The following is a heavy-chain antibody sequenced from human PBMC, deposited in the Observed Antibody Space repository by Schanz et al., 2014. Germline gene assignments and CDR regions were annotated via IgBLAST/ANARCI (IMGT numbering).Heavy chain of an antibody. Sequence: VQLVESGGGLVQPGGSLRLSCTASGFPFSDYFMAWIRQPPGRGLEWVSYISSSSSTIYHADSVKGRFTISRDNAKNSLYLQMNSLRAEDTAVYYCVSVYDSSGYVSFNYWGQGTLVTVSS. V-gene: IGHV3-11*04. CDR2: ISSSSSTI. D-gene: IGHD3-22*01. J-gene: IGHJ4*02. CDR3: VSVYDSSGYVSFNY. CDR1: GFPFSDYF.